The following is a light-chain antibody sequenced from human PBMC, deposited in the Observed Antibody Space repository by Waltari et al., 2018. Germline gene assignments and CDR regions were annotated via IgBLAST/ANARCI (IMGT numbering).Light chain of an antibody. CDR1: QSVSSSY. V-gene: IGKV3-20*01. CDR3: QQYGTSPPLT. J-gene: IGKJ4*01. CDR2: GAS. Sequence: EIVLTQSPGTLSLSPGERATLSCRASQSVSSSYLAWYQHKPGHAPRLVIYGASSRAAGIPDRFSGSGSGTDFTLTISRLEPEDFAVYYCQQYGTSPPLTFGGGTKVEIK.